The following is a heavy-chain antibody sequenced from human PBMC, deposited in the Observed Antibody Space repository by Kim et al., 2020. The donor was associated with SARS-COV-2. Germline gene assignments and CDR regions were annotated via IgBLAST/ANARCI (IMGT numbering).Heavy chain of an antibody. CDR3: ARGHGVQDY. J-gene: IGHJ4*02. D-gene: IGHD4-17*01. Sequence: SETLSLTCAVYGGSFSGYYWSWIRQPPGKGLEWIGEINHSGSTNYNPSLKSRVTISVDTSKNQFSLKLSSVTAADTAVYYCARGHGVQDYWGQGTLVTVSS. CDR2: INHSGST. CDR1: GGSFSGYY. V-gene: IGHV4-34*01.